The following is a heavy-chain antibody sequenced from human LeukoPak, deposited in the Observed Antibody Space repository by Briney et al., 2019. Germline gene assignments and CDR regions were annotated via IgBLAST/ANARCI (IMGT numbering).Heavy chain of an antibody. CDR3: ARERYSGSYPVFDY. D-gene: IGHD1-26*01. J-gene: IGHJ4*02. Sequence: GGSLRLSCAASGFIFSDYGMHWVRQAPGKGLEWVTSISSSSSYIYYADSVKGRFTISRDNAKNSLYLQMNSLRAEDTAVYYCARERYSGSYPVFDYWGQGTLVTISS. CDR1: GFIFSDYG. CDR2: ISSSSSYI. V-gene: IGHV3-21*01.